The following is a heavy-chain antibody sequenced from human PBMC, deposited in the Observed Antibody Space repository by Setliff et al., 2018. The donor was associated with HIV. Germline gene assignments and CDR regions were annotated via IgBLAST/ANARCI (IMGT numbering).Heavy chain of an antibody. CDR1: GFTFSSYE. CDR2: ISYDGSAK. V-gene: IGHV3-30*04. J-gene: IGHJ6*03. Sequence: GESLKISCAASGFTFSSYEMNWVRQAPGKGLEWVAVISYDGSAKYYADSVQGRFTISRDNSKNTLSLQMNSLRAGDTAVYYCARDRKFGSSGHYYYYMDVWGKGTTVTVSS. D-gene: IGHD6-6*01. CDR3: ARDRKFGSSGHYYYYMDV.